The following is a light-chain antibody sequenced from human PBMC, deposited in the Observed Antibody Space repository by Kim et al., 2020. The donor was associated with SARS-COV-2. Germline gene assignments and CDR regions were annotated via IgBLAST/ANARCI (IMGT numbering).Light chain of an antibody. Sequence: GQKVTISCSGSSSNIGSDYVSWYQLLPGTAPKLLIYDNDKRPSGIPDRFSGSKSGTSATLGITGLQTGDEADYFCATWDSSLSAVVFGGGTQLTVL. CDR3: ATWDSSLSAVV. V-gene: IGLV1-51*01. CDR1: SSNIGSDY. CDR2: DND. J-gene: IGLJ2*01.